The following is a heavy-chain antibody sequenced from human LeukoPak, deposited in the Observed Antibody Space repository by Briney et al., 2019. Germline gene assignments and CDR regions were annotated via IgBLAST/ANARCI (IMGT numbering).Heavy chain of an antibody. CDR1: GYTLTSYA. J-gene: IGHJ5*02. V-gene: IGHV7-4-1*02. CDR2: INTNTGNP. D-gene: IGHD3-10*01. CDR3: ARDRITMVRGSYRNWFDP. Sequence: ASVKVSCKASGYTLTSYAIHWVRQAPGQRPEWMGWINTNTGNPTYAQGFTGRFVFSLDTSVSTAYLQISSLKAEDTAVYYCARDRITMVRGSYRNWFDPWGQGTLVTVSS.